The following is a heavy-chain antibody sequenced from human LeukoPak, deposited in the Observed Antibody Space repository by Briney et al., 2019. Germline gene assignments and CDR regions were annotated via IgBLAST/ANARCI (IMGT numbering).Heavy chain of an antibody. J-gene: IGHJ3*02. D-gene: IGHD3-10*01. CDR2: ISWNSGSI. CDR1: GFTFDDYA. Sequence: PGRSLRLSCAASGFTFDDYAMHWVRQAPGKGLEWVSGISWNSGSIGYANSVKGRFTISRDNSKNTLYLQMGSLRAEDMAVYYCARVGDQGAFDIWGQGTMVTVSS. V-gene: IGHV3-9*03. CDR3: ARVGDQGAFDI.